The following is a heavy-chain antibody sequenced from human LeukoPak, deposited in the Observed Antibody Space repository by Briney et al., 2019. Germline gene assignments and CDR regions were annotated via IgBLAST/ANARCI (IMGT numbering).Heavy chain of an antibody. CDR3: ARMGTYYYDSSGYYPFDY. D-gene: IGHD3-22*01. J-gene: IGHJ4*02. Sequence: SETLSLTXTVSGGSISSYYWSWIRQPPGKGLEWIGYIYYSGSTNYNPPPKSRVTISVDTSKNQFSLKLSSVTAADTAVYYCARMGTYYYDSSGYYPFDYWGQGSLVTVSS. V-gene: IGHV4-59*01. CDR2: IYYSGST. CDR1: GGSISSYY.